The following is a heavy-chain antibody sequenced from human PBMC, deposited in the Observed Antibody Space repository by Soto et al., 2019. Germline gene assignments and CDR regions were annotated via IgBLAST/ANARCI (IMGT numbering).Heavy chain of an antibody. J-gene: IGHJ6*03. CDR2: IYYSGST. Sequence: QVQLQESGPGLVKPSETLSLTCTVSGGSISSYYWSWIRQPPGKGLEWIGYIYYSGSTNYNPSLKSRVTISVDTSKNQFSLKLSSVTAADTAVYYCARGLGQSDWGVATDWYYYYYMDVWGKGTTVTVSS. D-gene: IGHD5-12*01. CDR3: ARGLGQSDWGVATDWYYYYYMDV. CDR1: GGSISSYY. V-gene: IGHV4-59*08.